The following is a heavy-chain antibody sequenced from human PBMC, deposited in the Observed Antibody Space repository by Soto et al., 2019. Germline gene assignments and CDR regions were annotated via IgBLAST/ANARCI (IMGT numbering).Heavy chain of an antibody. CDR1: GFTFSSYA. V-gene: IGHV3-23*01. J-gene: IGHJ4*02. CDR2: ISGSGGST. Sequence: EVQLLESGGGLVQPGGSLRLSCAASGFTFSSYAMSWVSQAPGKGLEWVSAISGSGGSTYYADSVRGRFTISRDNAKKTLYLQMNSLKAENTAVYYCAKSRISVTLFDYWGQGSLVTVSS. CDR3: AKSRISVTLFDY. D-gene: IGHD4-17*01.